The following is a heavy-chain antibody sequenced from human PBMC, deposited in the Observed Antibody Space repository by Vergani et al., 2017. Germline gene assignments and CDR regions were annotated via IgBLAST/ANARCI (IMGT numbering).Heavy chain of an antibody. CDR1: GYSISRGYY. J-gene: IGHJ4*02. Sequence: QVQLQESGPGLVKPSETLSLTCSVSGYSISRGYYWGWIRQPPGKGLEWVATVFHSGSAYYNPSLRRRVTISVETSKNRFSLRLTTLTAADTAVYYCARASIAAAGGDFDYWGQGTLVTVSS. V-gene: IGHV4-38-2*02. D-gene: IGHD6-13*01. CDR3: ARASIAAAGGDFDY. CDR2: VFHSGSA.